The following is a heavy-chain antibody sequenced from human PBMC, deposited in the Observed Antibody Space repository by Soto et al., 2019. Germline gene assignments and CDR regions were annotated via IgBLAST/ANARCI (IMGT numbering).Heavy chain of an antibody. CDR2: IKQDGSEK. CDR3: ARDESSSSPMTFDY. D-gene: IGHD6-6*01. J-gene: IGHJ4*02. CDR1: GFTFSSYW. Sequence: GWSLRLSCAASGFTFSSYWMSWVRQAPGKGLEWVANIKQDGSEKYYVDSVKGRFTISRDNAKNSLYLQMNSLRAEDTAVYYCARDESSSSPMTFDYWVQGTMVTVSA. V-gene: IGHV3-7*03.